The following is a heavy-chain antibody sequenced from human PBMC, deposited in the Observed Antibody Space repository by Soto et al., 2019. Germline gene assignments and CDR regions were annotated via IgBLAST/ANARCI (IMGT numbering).Heavy chain of an antibody. CDR1: GFTFSSYA. CDR3: AREGGHCSGGSCYFYYYYGMDV. V-gene: IGHV3-30-3*01. Sequence: QVQLVESGGGVVQPGRSLRLSCVASGFTFSSYAMHWVRQAPGKGLEWVAVISYDGSNKYYADSVKGRFTISRDNSKNTLYLQMNSLRAEDTAVYYCAREGGHCSGGSCYFYYYYGMDVWGQGTTVTVSS. CDR2: ISYDGSNK. D-gene: IGHD2-15*01. J-gene: IGHJ6*02.